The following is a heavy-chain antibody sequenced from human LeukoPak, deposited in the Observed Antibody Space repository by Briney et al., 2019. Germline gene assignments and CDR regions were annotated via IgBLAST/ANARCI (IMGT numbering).Heavy chain of an antibody. Sequence: GGSLRLSCAASGLTFSSYSVNWVRQAPGKGLEWVSSISATGNYIYYADSVKGRFTLSRDNAKNSLYLQMNSLRAEDTAVYYCVRGDYGDYTLFDYWGQGTLVTVSS. CDR1: GLTFSSYS. D-gene: IGHD4-17*01. J-gene: IGHJ4*02. CDR3: VRGDYGDYTLFDY. CDR2: ISATGNYI. V-gene: IGHV3-21*04.